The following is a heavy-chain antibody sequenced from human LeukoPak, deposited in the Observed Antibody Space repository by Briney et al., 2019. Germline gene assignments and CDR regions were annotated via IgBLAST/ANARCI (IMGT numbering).Heavy chain of an antibody. CDR3: VRDHDYALDY. J-gene: IGHJ4*02. CDR1: GFPFSNHA. V-gene: IGHV3-23*01. CDR2: ISGGGTAT. D-gene: IGHD4-17*01. Sequence: GGSLRLSCAASGFPFSNHAMTWVRQAPGRGLEWVSVISGGGTATYYVDSVKGRFTISRDNAKNSLYLQMNSLRDEDTAVYYCVRDHDYALDYWGQGTLVTVSS.